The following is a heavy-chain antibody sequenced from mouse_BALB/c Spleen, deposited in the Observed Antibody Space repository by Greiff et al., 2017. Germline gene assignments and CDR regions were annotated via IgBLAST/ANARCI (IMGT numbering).Heavy chain of an antibody. Sequence: DVMLVESGGGLVQPGGSLKLSCAASGFDFSRYWMSWVRQAPGKGLEWIGEINPDSSTTNYTPSLKDKFIISRDNAKNTLYLQMSKVRSEDTALYYCARRRYGTEFDDWGQGTTLTVSS. CDR2: INPDSSTT. J-gene: IGHJ2*01. D-gene: IGHD2-10*02. V-gene: IGHV4-1*02. CDR1: GFDFSRYW. CDR3: ARRRYGTEFDD.